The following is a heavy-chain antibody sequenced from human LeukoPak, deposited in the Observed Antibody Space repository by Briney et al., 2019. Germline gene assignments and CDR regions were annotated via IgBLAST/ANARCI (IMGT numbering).Heavy chain of an antibody. CDR1: GGTFSSYA. V-gene: IGHV1-69*01. CDR3: ARVGYYDFWSGYYTDPHFDY. CDR2: IIPIFGTA. Sequence: ASVKVSCKASGGTFSSYAISWVRQAPGHGLEWMGGIIPIFGTANYAQKFQGRVTITADESTSTAYMELSSLRSEDTAVYYCARVGYYDFWSGYYTDPHFDYWGQGALVTVSS. D-gene: IGHD3-3*01. J-gene: IGHJ4*02.